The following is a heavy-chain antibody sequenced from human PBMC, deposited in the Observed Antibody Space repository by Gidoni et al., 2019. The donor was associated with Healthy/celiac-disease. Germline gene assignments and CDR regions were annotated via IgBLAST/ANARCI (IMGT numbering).Heavy chain of an antibody. D-gene: IGHD6-13*01. Sequence: QVTLKESGPVLVKPTETLTLTCTVSGFSLSNARMGVSWIRQPPGKALEWLAHIFSNDEKSYSTSLKSRLTISKDTSKSQVVLTMTNMDPVDTATYYCARIPYSSSWTYYYYGMDVWGQGTTVTVSS. V-gene: IGHV2-26*01. CDR3: ARIPYSSSWTYYYYGMDV. CDR1: GFSLSNARMG. CDR2: IFSNDEK. J-gene: IGHJ6*02.